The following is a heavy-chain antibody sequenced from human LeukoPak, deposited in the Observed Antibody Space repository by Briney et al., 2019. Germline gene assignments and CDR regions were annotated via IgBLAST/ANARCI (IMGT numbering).Heavy chain of an antibody. CDR3: AKDLIAGAPDYFDY. J-gene: IGHJ4*02. CDR2: TDGSNK. D-gene: IGHD1-14*01. CDR1: GFTFTIYA. V-gene: IGHV3-30-3*01. Sequence: GTSLRLSCAASGFTFTIYAIHWVSQAPGKGLEWLAVTDGSNKFYSDSVKGRFTISGDSPKNTVYLQMNSLRPEDTAMYYCAKDLIAGAPDYFDYWGQGTLVSVSS.